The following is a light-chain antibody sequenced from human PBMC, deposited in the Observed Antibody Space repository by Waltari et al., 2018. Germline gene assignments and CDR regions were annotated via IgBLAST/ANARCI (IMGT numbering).Light chain of an antibody. Sequence: EIVLTQSPGTLSLSPGERATLPCRASQSVRSNYLAWYQQKPGQAPSLLIYGASSRATDIPDRFSCTGSGTDFTLTISGLEPEDFAVYYCQQFDISPHTFGQGTKVEIK. CDR3: QQFDISPHT. V-gene: IGKV3-20*01. CDR2: GAS. CDR1: QSVRSNY. J-gene: IGKJ1*01.